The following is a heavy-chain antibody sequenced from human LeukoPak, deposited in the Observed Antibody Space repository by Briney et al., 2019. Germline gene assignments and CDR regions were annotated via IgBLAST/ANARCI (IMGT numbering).Heavy chain of an antibody. CDR2: IYHSGST. V-gene: IGHV4-4*02. Sequence: PSETLSLTCAVSGGSISSSNWWSWVRQPPGKGLEWIGEIYHSGSTNYNPSLKSRVTISVDTSKNQFSLKLSSVTAADTAVYYCAREVGTTVTTDPGRFDYWGQGTLVTVSS. CDR3: AREVGTTVTTDPGRFDY. CDR1: GGSISSSNW. D-gene: IGHD4-17*01. J-gene: IGHJ4*02.